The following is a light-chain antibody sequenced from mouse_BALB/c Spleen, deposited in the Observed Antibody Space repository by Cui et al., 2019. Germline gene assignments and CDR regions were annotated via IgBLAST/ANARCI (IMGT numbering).Light chain of an antibody. CDR1: QDVGTT. J-gene: IGKJ5*01. Sequence: DIVMTQSHKFMSTSVGDRVNITCKASQDVGTTVAWYQQKLGQSPKLLIYWASTRHTGVPDRFTGSGSGTDFTLTISNVQSEDLADYFCQQYNNYPPSLTFGAGTKLELK. CDR3: QQYNNYPPSLT. CDR2: WAS. V-gene: IGKV6-23*01.